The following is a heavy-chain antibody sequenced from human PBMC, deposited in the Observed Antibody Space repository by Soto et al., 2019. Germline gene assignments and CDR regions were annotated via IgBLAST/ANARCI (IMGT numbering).Heavy chain of an antibody. CDR3: ARGSGYLDY. J-gene: IGHJ4*02. CDR1: GFTFSSYT. Sequence: EVPLVESGGGLVKPGESLRLSCAASGFTFSSYTINWVRQAPGKGLEWVSSISSSSNYIYYADAVKGRFTISRDNAKNSLYLQINSVRDEETAIYYCARGSGYLDYWGQGTKVSVSS. V-gene: IGHV3-21*01. CDR2: ISSSSNYI.